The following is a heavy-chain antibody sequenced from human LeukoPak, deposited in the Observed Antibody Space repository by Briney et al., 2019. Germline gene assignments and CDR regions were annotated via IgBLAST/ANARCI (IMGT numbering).Heavy chain of an antibody. J-gene: IGHJ4*02. CDR2: ISADGSTT. D-gene: IGHD6-19*01. CDR1: GFTFNEHA. CDR3: AKDVYLGIPVAGAMGIFDY. V-gene: IGHV3-43*02. Sequence: GGSLRLSCVGSGFTFNEHAMHWVRQPQGKGLEWVSFISADGSTTYYADSVKGRFTISRDNGKRSLYLQMNSLRNEDTAFYYCAKDVYLGIPVAGAMGIFDYWGQGSLVTVSS.